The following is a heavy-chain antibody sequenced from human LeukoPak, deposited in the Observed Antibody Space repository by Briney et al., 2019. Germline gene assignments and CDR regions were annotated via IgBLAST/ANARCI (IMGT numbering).Heavy chain of an antibody. CDR3: ARRVTGTTWFDY. D-gene: IGHD1-7*01. Sequence: PSEALSLTCTVSGGSISSYYWSWIRQPPGKGLEWIGYIYYSGSTNYNPSLKSRVTISVDTSKNQFSLKLSSVTAADTAVYYCARRVTGTTWFDYWGQGTLVTVSS. CDR1: GGSISSYY. V-gene: IGHV4-59*08. J-gene: IGHJ4*02. CDR2: IYYSGST.